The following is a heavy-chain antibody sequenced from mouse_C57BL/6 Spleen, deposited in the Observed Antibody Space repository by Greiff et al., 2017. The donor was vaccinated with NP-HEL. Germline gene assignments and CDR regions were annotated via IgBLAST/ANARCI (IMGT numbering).Heavy chain of an antibody. D-gene: IGHD1-1*01. CDR2: INPNNGGT. J-gene: IGHJ3*01. Sequence: VQLQQSGPELVKPGASVKISCKASGYTFTDYYMNWVKQSHGKSLEWIGDINPNNGGTSYNQKFKGKATLTVDKSSSTAYMELRSLTSEDSAVYYSAYYCGSSYEFAYWGQGTMVTVSA. CDR1: GYTFTDYY. V-gene: IGHV1-26*01. CDR3: AYYCGSSYEFAY.